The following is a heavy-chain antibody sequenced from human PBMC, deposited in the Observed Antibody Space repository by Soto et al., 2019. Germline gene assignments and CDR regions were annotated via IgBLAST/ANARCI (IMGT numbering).Heavy chain of an antibody. Sequence: PGGSLRLSCAASGFTFSSYAMSWVRQAPGKGLEWVSAISGSGDSTYYADSVKGRFTISRDNAKNSLFLQMDRLKADDAAVYYCARDPSEEYGSSRHYFDLWGQGALVTVSS. CDR1: GFTFSSYA. V-gene: IGHV3-23*01. CDR2: ISGSGDST. D-gene: IGHD2-15*01. J-gene: IGHJ4*02. CDR3: ARDPSEEYGSSRHYFDL.